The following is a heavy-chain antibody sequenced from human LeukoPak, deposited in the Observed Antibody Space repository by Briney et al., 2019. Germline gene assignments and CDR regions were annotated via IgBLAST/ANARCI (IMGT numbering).Heavy chain of an antibody. CDR3: ARDFSGSYFIDY. Sequence: SETLSLTCTVSGGSISSSSYYWGWIRQPPGKGLEWIGSIHYSGSTHYNPSLKSRVTISVDTSKNQFSLKLSSVTAADTAVYYCARDFSGSYFIDYWGQGTLVTVSS. CDR2: IHYSGST. J-gene: IGHJ4*02. D-gene: IGHD1-26*01. CDR1: GGSISSSSYY. V-gene: IGHV4-39*07.